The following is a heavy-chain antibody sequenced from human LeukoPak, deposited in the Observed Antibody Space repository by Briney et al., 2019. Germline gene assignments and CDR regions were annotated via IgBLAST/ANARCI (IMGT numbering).Heavy chain of an antibody. D-gene: IGHD1-26*01. CDR2: MYPNSGNA. Sequence: ASVKVSCKVSGYTFTTYDINWVRQAAGQGLEWMGWMYPNSGNAGYAQKFQGRVTMSRNTSISTAYMELSSLRSEDTAVYYCARGGSYSNYFYFDLWGRGTLVTVSS. J-gene: IGHJ2*01. CDR1: GYTFTTYD. V-gene: IGHV1-8*01. CDR3: ARGGSYSNYFYFDL.